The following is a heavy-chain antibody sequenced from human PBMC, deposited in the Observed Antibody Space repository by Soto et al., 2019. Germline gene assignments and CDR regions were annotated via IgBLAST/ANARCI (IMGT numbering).Heavy chain of an antibody. CDR2: IFYSGSP. CDR1: GGSFSGYY. J-gene: IGHJ4*02. D-gene: IGHD6-13*01. V-gene: IGHV4-34*12. CDR3: ARSYSSSWYWVFDY. Sequence: PSETLSLTCAVYGGSFSGYYWSWIRQPPGKGLEWIGSIFYSGSPYYNPSLKSRVTISVDTSKNQFSLKLSSVTAADTAVYYCARSYSSSWYWVFDYWGQGTLVTVS.